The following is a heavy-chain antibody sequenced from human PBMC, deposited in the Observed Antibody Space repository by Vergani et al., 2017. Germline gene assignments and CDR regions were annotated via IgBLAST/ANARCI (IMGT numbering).Heavy chain of an antibody. J-gene: IGHJ4*02. CDR1: GAPISYWC. V-gene: IGHV4-4*07. CDR3: ATGAGPFDI. D-gene: IGHD2-8*02. Sequence: QVQMQESGPGLVKTSETLSLTCSASGAPISYWCWSWLRQPAGKGLEWNGRLCPSGSTNYKPSLKSRVTMSIDTSKNQFSLKLTSVTAADTAVYYCATGAGPFDIWGQGTLVTVSS. CDR2: LCPSGST.